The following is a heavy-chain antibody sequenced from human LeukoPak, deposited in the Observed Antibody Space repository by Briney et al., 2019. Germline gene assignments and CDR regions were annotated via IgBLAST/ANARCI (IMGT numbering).Heavy chain of an antibody. CDR2: INTNTGNP. CDR1: GYTFTSYA. V-gene: IGHV7-4-1*02. CDR3: ARSDFWSGYPTTRFDP. J-gene: IGHJ5*02. D-gene: IGHD3-3*01. Sequence: ASVKVSCKASGYTFTSYAMNWVRQAPGQGLEWMGWINTNTGNPTYAQGFKGRVIFSLDTSVSTAYLQISSLKAEDTAVYYCARSDFWSGYPTTRFDPWGQRTLVTVSS.